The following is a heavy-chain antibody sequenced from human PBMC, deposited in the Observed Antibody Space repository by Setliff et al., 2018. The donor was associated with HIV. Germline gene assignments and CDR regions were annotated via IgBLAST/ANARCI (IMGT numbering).Heavy chain of an antibody. D-gene: IGHD1-26*01. V-gene: IGHV4-59*08. CDR2: ISYSGTT. CDR3: ARRRPPPSGSYSKYYMDV. CDR1: GDSISSYY. J-gene: IGHJ6*03. Sequence: SETLSLTCTVSGDSISSYYWSWIRQPPGKGLEWIGYISYSGTTNYNPSLKSRVTISVDTSKNQFSLKVSSVTAADTAVYYCARRRPPPSGSYSKYYMDVWGKGTTVTVSS.